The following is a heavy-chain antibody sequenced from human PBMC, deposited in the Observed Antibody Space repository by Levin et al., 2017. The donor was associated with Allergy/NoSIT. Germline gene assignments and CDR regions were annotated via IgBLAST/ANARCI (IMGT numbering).Heavy chain of an antibody. J-gene: IGHJ4*02. Sequence: PSETLSLTCSVSGDSIISRSYWSWIRQPPGKGLEWIGFISYSGATNYNPSLKSRVTISLDTSKKQFSLNLSSVTAADTAVYYCARGLTLRFFDWSLWGPGTLVTVSS. V-gene: IGHV4-59*01. CDR2: ISYSGAT. CDR3: ARGLTLRFFDWSL. D-gene: IGHD3-9*01. CDR1: GDSIISRSY.